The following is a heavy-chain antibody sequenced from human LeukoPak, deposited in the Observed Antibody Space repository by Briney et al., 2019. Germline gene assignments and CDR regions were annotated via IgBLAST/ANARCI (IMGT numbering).Heavy chain of an antibody. V-gene: IGHV3-23*01. CDR2: ISGSGGST. J-gene: IGHJ4*02. CDR1: GFTFSTYA. Sequence: PGGSLRLSCAASGFTFSTYAMSWVRQAPGKGLEWVSGISGSGGSTYYADSVKGRFTISRDNSKNTLYLQMNSLRAEDTAVYYCARDYDYVWGSYRIYYFDYWGQGTLVTVSS. CDR3: ARDYDYVWGSYRIYYFDY. D-gene: IGHD3-16*02.